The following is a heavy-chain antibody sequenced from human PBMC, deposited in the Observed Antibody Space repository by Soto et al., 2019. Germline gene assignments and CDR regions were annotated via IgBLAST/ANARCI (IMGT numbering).Heavy chain of an antibody. CDR1: GGTFSSYA. CDR3: ALHYGSGSNYYDYGMDV. D-gene: IGHD3-10*01. Sequence: QVQLVQSGAEVKKPGSSVKVSCKASGGTFSSYAISWVRQAPGQGLEWMGGIIPIFGTANYAQKFPGRVTIAADXSXSXXYMGMSRLRSEDTAVYYCALHYGSGSNYYDYGMDVWGQGTTVTVSS. V-gene: IGHV1-69*12. CDR2: IIPIFGTA. J-gene: IGHJ6*02.